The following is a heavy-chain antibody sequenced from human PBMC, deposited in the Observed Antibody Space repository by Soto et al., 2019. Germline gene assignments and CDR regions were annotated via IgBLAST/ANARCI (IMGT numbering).Heavy chain of an antibody. CDR1: GGTFSSYS. Sequence: SVNVSCKSSGGTFSSYSISWVRQAPGQGLECMGGIIPIFGTANYAQKFQGRVTITADESTSTAYMELSSLRSEDTAVYYCASDSNQYLNKYNWFDPWGQGTLVTVSS. J-gene: IGHJ5*02. D-gene: IGHD4-4*01. CDR3: ASDSNQYLNKYNWFDP. CDR2: IIPIFGTA. V-gene: IGHV1-69*13.